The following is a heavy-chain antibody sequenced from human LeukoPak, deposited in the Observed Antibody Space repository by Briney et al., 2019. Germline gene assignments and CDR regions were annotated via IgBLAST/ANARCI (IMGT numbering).Heavy chain of an antibody. D-gene: IGHD7-27*01. J-gene: IGHJ3*02. V-gene: IGHV3-48*03. Sequence: SGGSLRLSCAASGFTFSSYEMNWVRQAPGKGLGWVSFISSSGNTIYYADSVKGRFIISRDNAKNSLYLQTNSLRTEDTAVYYCARERPGEDTFDIWGQGTMVTVSS. CDR2: ISSSGNTI. CDR3: ARERPGEDTFDI. CDR1: GFTFSSYE.